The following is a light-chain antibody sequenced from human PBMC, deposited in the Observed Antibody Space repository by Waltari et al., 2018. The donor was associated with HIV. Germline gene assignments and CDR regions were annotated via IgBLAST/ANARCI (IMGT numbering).Light chain of an antibody. Sequence: SALPQFASVSGSPGQSITISCTGTSSDVGNYTPVSWYQQHPGKAPKLMIYEGSKRPSGVSNRFSGSKSGNTASLTISGLQAEDEADYYCCSYANSSTVFGGGTKVTVL. V-gene: IGLV2-23*01. J-gene: IGLJ2*01. CDR3: CSYANSSTV. CDR2: EGS. CDR1: SSDVGNYTP.